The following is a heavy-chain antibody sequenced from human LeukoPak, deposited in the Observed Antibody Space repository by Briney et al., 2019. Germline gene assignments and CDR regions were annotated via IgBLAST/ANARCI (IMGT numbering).Heavy chain of an antibody. CDR2: INSDGSST. Sequence: GGSLRLSCAASGFTFSSYWMHWVRQAPGKGLVWVSRINSDGSSTSYADSVKGRFTISRDNAKNTLYLQMNSLRAEDTAVYYCAKVRSSSWFFDAFDIWGQGTMVTVSS. D-gene: IGHD6-13*01. CDR3: AKVRSSSWFFDAFDI. J-gene: IGHJ3*02. CDR1: GFTFSSYW. V-gene: IGHV3-74*01.